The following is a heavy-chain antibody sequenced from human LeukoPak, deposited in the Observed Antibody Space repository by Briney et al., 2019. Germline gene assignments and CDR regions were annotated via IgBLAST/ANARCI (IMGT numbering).Heavy chain of an antibody. CDR1: GVSISSSNW. D-gene: IGHD5-24*01. Sequence: SETLSLTCAVSGVSISSSNWWSWVRQPPGKGLEWIGEIYHSGSTNYNPSLKSRVTISVDKSKNQFSLKLSSVTAADTAVYYCARDVEMASDAFDIWGQGTMVTVSS. V-gene: IGHV4-4*02. CDR2: IYHSGST. CDR3: ARDVEMASDAFDI. J-gene: IGHJ3*02.